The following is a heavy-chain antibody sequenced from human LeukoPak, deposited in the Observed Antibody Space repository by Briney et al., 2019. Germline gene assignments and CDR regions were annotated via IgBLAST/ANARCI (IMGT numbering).Heavy chain of an antibody. V-gene: IGHV3-21*04. J-gene: IGHJ4*02. Sequence: GGSLRLSCAASGFTFSSYSMNWVRQAPGKGLEWVSSISSSSSYIYYADSVKGRFTISRDNAKNSLYLQMNSLRSEDTAVYYCAAIDPTTGAFDYWGQGTLVTVSS. CDR1: GFTFSSYS. D-gene: IGHD1-1*01. CDR2: ISSSSSYI. CDR3: AAIDPTTGAFDY.